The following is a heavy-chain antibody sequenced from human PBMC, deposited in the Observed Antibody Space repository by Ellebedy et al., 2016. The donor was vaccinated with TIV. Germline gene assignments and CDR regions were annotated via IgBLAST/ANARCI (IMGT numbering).Heavy chain of an antibody. CDR3: ARDFLPRVAGTYYYGMDV. J-gene: IGHJ6*02. CDR1: GFTFSSYA. Sequence: GGSLRLSCAASGFTFSSYAMHWVRQAPGKGLEWVAVISYDGSNKYYADSVKGRFTISRDNSKNTLYLQMNSLRAEDTAVYYCARDFLPRVAGTYYYGMDVWGQGTTVTVSS. V-gene: IGHV3-30-3*01. CDR2: ISYDGSNK. D-gene: IGHD6-19*01.